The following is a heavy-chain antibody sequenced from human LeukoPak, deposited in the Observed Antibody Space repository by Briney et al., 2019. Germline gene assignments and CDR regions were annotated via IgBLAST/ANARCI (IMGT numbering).Heavy chain of an antibody. D-gene: IGHD3-22*01. CDR3: AKARGYYPAYYFDY. CDR2: ISYDGSNK. Sequence: PGGSLRLSCAASGFTFSSYAMHWVRQAPGKGLEWVAVISYDGSNKYYADSVKGRFTISRDNSKNTLYLQMNSLRAEDTAVYYCAKARGYYPAYYFDYWGQGTLVTVSS. J-gene: IGHJ4*02. V-gene: IGHV3-30-3*01. CDR1: GFTFSSYA.